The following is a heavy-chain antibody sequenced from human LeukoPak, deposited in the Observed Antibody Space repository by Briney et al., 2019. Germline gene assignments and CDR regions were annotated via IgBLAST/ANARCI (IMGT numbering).Heavy chain of an antibody. CDR1: GYTFTSYG. CDR2: ISAYNGNT. V-gene: IGHV1-18*01. CDR3: ARDRAYYGMDV. Sequence: ASVKVSCKASGYTFTSYGISWVRQAPGQGLEWMGWISAYNGNTNYAQKLQGRVTMTTDTSTSTAYMELWSLRSDDTAVYYCARDRAYYGMDVWGQGTTVTVSS. J-gene: IGHJ6*02.